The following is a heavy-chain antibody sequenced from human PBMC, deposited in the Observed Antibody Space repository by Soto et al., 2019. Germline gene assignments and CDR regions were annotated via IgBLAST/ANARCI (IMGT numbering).Heavy chain of an antibody. Sequence: QVQLQESGPGLVKPSETLSLTCSVSGGSIIGHYWSWIRQPPGKGLEWIGYIHYSGSTDYNPSLKSRLTMSVDTSNNQFSLKLSSVTAADTAVYYCARGGWSLDYWGQGTLVTVSS. D-gene: IGHD2-15*01. V-gene: IGHV4-59*11. J-gene: IGHJ4*02. CDR3: ARGGWSLDY. CDR2: IHYSGST. CDR1: GGSIIGHY.